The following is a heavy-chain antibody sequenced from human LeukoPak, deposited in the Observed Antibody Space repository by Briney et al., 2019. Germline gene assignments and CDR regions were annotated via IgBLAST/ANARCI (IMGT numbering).Heavy chain of an antibody. V-gene: IGHV1-46*01. CDR1: GYTFTSYY. J-gene: IGHJ4*02. D-gene: IGHD1-26*01. CDR2: INPSGGST. CDR3: ARDRPGAQIAAW. Sequence: ASVKVSCKASGYTFTSYYMHWVRQAPGQGLEWMGIINPSGGSTSYAQRFQGRVTMTRDTSTSTVYMELSSLRSEDTAVYYCARDRPGAQIAAWWGQGTLVTVSS.